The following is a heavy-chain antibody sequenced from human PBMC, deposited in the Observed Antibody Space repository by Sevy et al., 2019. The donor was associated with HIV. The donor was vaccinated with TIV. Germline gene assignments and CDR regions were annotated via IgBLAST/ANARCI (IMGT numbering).Heavy chain of an antibody. Sequence: GGSLRLSCAASGFTFRTYSMNWVRQAPGKGLEWLSSISDDSRYIYYSDSVKGRFTISRANAKNFLYLQMNSLRVEDTDIYYSARDFTVFGVVSGIDYWGQGNLVTVSS. CDR3: ARDFTVFGVVSGIDY. V-gene: IGHV3-21*04. D-gene: IGHD3-3*01. CDR2: ISDDSRYI. J-gene: IGHJ4*02. CDR1: GFTFRTYS.